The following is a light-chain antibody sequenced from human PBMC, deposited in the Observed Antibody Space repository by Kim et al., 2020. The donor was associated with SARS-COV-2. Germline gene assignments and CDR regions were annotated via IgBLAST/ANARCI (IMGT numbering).Light chain of an antibody. J-gene: IGLJ3*02. CDR2: EDN. Sequence: NFMLTQPHSVSESPGKTVTISCTRSSGSIASNYVQWYQQRPGSAPTTVIYEDNQRPSGVPDRFSGSIDSSSNSASLTISGLKTEDEADYYCQSYGSSRNWVFGGGTQLTVL. V-gene: IGLV6-57*04. CDR1: SGSIASNY. CDR3: QSYGSSRNWV.